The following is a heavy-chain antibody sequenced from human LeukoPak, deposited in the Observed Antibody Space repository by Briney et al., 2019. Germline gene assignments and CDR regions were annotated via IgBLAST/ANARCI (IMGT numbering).Heavy chain of an antibody. CDR3: ARDERVYSYGFDY. CDR1: GFTFSSYS. CDR2: ISSSSSYI. Sequence: GGSLRLSCAASGFTFSSYSMNWVRQAPGKGLEWVSSISSSSSYIYYADSVKGRFTISRDNAKNSLYLQMNSLRAEDTAVYYCARDERVYSYGFDYWGQGTLVTVSS. J-gene: IGHJ4*02. D-gene: IGHD5-18*01. V-gene: IGHV3-21*01.